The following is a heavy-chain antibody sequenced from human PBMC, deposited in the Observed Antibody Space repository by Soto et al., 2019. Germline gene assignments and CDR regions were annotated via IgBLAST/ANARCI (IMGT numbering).Heavy chain of an antibody. Sequence: EVQLVESGGGLVKPGESLRLSCAASGFIFSNPWMNWVRQAPGKGLEWVGRIKSKAHGGTTDYAAPVKARFTISRDDSKNTLYLQMNSLKIEDTAVYFCTAGPHYNTGGMDVWGQGTTVAVS. CDR1: GFIFSNPW. J-gene: IGHJ6*02. V-gene: IGHV3-15*07. CDR2: IKSKAHGGTT. D-gene: IGHD3-9*01. CDR3: TAGPHYNTGGMDV.